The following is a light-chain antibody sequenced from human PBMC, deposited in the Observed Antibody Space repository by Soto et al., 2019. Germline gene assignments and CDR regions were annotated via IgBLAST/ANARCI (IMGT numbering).Light chain of an antibody. J-gene: IGKJ1*01. CDR3: QQSGSSPGT. Sequence: EVVLTQSPGTLSLSPGERATLSCRVSQSVSGYLAWYQQKPGQAPRLLIYGASSRATGIPDRFSGSGSGTDFTLTISRLEPEDFAVYYCQQSGSSPGTFGQGTKVEIK. CDR1: QSVSGY. V-gene: IGKV3-20*01. CDR2: GAS.